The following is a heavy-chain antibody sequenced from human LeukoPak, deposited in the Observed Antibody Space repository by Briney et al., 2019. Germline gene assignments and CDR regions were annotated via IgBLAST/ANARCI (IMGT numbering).Heavy chain of an antibody. J-gene: IGHJ4*02. CDR2: ISSSSYI. CDR3: ASTLGDQLLSGEYYFDY. D-gene: IGHD2-2*01. Sequence: GGSLRLSCAASGFTFSSYSMNWVRQAPGKGLEWVSSISSSSYIYYADSVKGRFTISRDNAKNSLYLQMNSLRAEDTAVYYCASTLGDQLLSGEYYFDYWGQGTLVTVSS. CDR1: GFTFSSYS. V-gene: IGHV3-21*01.